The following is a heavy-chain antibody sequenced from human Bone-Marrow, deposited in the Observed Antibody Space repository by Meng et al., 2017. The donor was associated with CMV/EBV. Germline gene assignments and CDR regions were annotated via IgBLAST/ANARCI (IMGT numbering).Heavy chain of an antibody. V-gene: IGHV3-30*03. CDR1: GFTFSDYY. Sequence: GESLKISCAASGFTFSDYYMSWVRQAPGKGLEWVAVISYDGSNKYYADSVKGRFTISRDNSKNTLYLQMNSLRAEDTAVYYCARDGAGDIVVVPAAKGYYYYYGMDVWGQGTTVTVSS. CDR3: ARDGAGDIVVVPAAKGYYYYYGMDV. CDR2: ISYDGSNK. D-gene: IGHD2-2*01. J-gene: IGHJ6*02.